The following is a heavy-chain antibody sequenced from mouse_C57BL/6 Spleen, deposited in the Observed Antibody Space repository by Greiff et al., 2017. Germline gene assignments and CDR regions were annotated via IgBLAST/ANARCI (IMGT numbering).Heavy chain of an antibody. J-gene: IGHJ2*01. Sequence: EVQVVESGGGLVKPGGSLKLSCAASGFTFSSYAMSWVRQTPEKRLEWVATISDGGSYTYYPDNVKGRFTISRDNAKNNLYLQMNHLKSENTAMYYCARGTGTFDYWGQGTTLTVSS. CDR2: ISDGGSYT. CDR1: GFTFSSYA. CDR3: ARGTGTFDY. D-gene: IGHD4-1*01. V-gene: IGHV5-4*01.